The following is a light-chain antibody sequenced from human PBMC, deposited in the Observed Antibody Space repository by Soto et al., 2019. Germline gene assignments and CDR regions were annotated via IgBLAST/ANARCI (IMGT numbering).Light chain of an antibody. J-gene: IGKJ3*01. Sequence: EIVLTQSPGTLSLSPGDRATLSCRASQSFSTSYLAWYQHKPGQAPRLLIHNTFTRATGIPDRFSGSGSGTDFTLTISRLEPEDFAVYYCQQYGGSPFTFGPGTEVDIK. CDR1: QSFSTSY. CDR3: QQYGGSPFT. CDR2: NTF. V-gene: IGKV3-20*01.